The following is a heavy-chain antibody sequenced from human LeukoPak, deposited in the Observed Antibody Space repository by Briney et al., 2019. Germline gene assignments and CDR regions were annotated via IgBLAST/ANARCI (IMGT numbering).Heavy chain of an antibody. J-gene: IGHJ6*02. Sequence: GGSLRLSCAVSGFTFSSHAMNWVRQAPGKGLEWIAGINIRSTGTYYADSVKGRFTISRDDSKNTLYLQMNTLSVEDAAVYYCAKLLGTMWPMWGLDVWGQGTTVTVSS. CDR3: AKLLGTMWPMWGLDV. CDR1: GFTFSSHA. V-gene: IGHV3-23*01. CDR2: INIRSTGT. D-gene: IGHD2-8*02.